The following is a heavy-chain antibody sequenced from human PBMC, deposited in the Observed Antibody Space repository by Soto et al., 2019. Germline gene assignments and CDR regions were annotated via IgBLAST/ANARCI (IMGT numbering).Heavy chain of an antibody. J-gene: IGHJ4*02. CDR3: ARRGAVAGLHY. CDR1: GFTFSSYW. Sequence: EVQLVESGGGLVQPGGSLRVSCAASGFTFSSYWMHWFRQAPGKGLVWVSRINSDGSSTSYADSVKGRFTISRDNAKNTLYLQMNSLRAEDTAIYYCARRGAVAGLHYWGQGTLVTVSS. CDR2: INSDGSST. V-gene: IGHV3-74*01. D-gene: IGHD6-19*01.